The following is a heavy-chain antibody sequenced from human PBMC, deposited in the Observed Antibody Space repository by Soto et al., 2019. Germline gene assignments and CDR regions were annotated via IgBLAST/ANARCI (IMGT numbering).Heavy chain of an antibody. CDR3: ARAGGDYLYDY. D-gene: IGHD4-17*01. CDR1: GGSISTYY. V-gene: IGHV4-59*01. Sequence: PSQTLSLTCTVSGGSISTYYCTWIRQPPGKGLEWIGYVHYSGTTNYNPSLKSRVTISVDTSKNQFSLKLSSVTAADTAVYYCARAGGDYLYDYWGQGTLVTVSS. J-gene: IGHJ4*02. CDR2: VHYSGTT.